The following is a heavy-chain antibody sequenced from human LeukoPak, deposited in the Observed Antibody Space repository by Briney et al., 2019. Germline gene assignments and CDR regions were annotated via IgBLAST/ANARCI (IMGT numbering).Heavy chain of an antibody. Sequence: PSETLSLTCTVSGGSISSYYWSWIRQPPGKGLEWIGYIYYSGSTNYNPSLKSRVTISVDTSKNQFSLKLSSVIAADTAVYYCARDLGGYFNWFDPWGQGTLVTVSS. V-gene: IGHV4-59*01. D-gene: IGHD5-12*01. J-gene: IGHJ5*02. CDR3: ARDLGGYFNWFDP. CDR2: IYYSGST. CDR1: GGSISSYY.